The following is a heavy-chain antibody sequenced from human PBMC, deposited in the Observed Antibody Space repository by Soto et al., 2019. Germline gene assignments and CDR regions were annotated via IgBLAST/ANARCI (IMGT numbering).Heavy chain of an antibody. CDR3: ARMGKKQLTYFDY. J-gene: IGHJ4*02. CDR1: GGSISSSSYY. D-gene: IGHD6-13*01. Sequence: ETLSLTCTVSGGSISSSSYYWGWIRQPPGKGLEWIGSIYYSGSTYYNPSLKSRVTISVDTSKNQFSLKLSSVTAADTAVYYCARMGKKQLTYFDYWGQGTLVTVSS. CDR2: IYYSGST. V-gene: IGHV4-39*01.